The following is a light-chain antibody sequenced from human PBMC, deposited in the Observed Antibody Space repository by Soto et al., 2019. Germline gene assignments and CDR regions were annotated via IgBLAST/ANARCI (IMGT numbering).Light chain of an antibody. V-gene: IGKV1-39*01. CDR1: QSIRNY. CDR2: AAS. CDR3: QQSYSTLLT. J-gene: IGKJ4*01. Sequence: DIQMTQSPSSLSASVGDRVTITCRASQSIRNYLNWYQQKPGKAPKLLIYAASSLQSGVPSRFSGSGSGTDFTLTISSLQPEDFATYYCQQSYSTLLTFGGGTKVDIK.